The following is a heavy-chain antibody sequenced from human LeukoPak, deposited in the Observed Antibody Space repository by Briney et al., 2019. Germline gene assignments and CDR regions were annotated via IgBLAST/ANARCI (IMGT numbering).Heavy chain of an antibody. CDR2: IYTSGST. V-gene: IGHV3-53*01. J-gene: IGHJ4*02. CDR1: GFTFSSYG. CDR3: VRSYYYGSGTN. Sequence: PGGSLRLSCAASGFTFSSYGMTWVRQAPGKGLEWVSVIYTSGSTYYADSVKGRFTISRDNSKNTLYLQMNSLRAEDTAVYYCVRSYYYGSGTNWGQGTLVTVSS. D-gene: IGHD3-10*01.